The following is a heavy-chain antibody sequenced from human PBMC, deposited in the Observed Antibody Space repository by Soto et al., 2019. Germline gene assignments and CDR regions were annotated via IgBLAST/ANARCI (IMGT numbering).Heavy chain of an antibody. Sequence: PSETLSLTCTVAGGSISSYYWSWIRQPPGKGLEWIGYIYYSGRTNYNPSLKGRVTISVDTSKNQFSLKLSSVTAADTAVYYWARYIMGTNHYYYGMDVWGQGTKVTVSS. D-gene: IGHD5-12*01. V-gene: IGHV4-59*01. CDR1: GGSISSYY. CDR3: ARYIMGTNHYYYGMDV. J-gene: IGHJ6*02. CDR2: IYYSGRT.